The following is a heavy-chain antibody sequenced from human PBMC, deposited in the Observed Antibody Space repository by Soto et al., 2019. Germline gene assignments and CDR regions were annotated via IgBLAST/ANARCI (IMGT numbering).Heavy chain of an antibody. Sequence: ESLKISCKGSGYSFTSYWISWVRQMPGKGLEWMGRIDPSDSYTNYSPSFQGHVTISADKSISTAYLQWSSLKASDTAMYYCATSAYSSSWSPWFDPWGQGTLVTVSS. CDR3: ATSAYSSSWSPWFDP. CDR2: IDPSDSYT. D-gene: IGHD6-13*01. V-gene: IGHV5-10-1*01. J-gene: IGHJ5*02. CDR1: GYSFTSYW.